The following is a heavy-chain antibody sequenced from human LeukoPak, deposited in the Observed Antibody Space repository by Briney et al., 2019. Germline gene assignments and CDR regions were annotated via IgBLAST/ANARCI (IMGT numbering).Heavy chain of an antibody. Sequence: GRSLRLSCAASGFTFSSYAMSWVRQAPGKGLEWVSAIDGSGGSTYYADSVKGRFTISRDNSKNTLYLQMNSLRAEDTAVYYCAKDDYGVLDYWGQGTLVTVSS. CDR2: IDGSGGST. J-gene: IGHJ4*02. V-gene: IGHV3-23*01. D-gene: IGHD4-17*01. CDR1: GFTFSSYA. CDR3: AKDDYGVLDY.